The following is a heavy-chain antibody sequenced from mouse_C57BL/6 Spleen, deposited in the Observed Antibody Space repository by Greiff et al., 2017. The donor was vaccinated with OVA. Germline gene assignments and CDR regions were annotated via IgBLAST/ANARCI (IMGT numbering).Heavy chain of an antibody. D-gene: IGHD2-4*01. J-gene: IGHJ4*01. Sequence: VQLVESGGGLVQPGGSLKLSCAASGFTFSDYYMYWVRQTPEKRLEWVAYISNGGGSTYYPDTVKGRFTISRDNAKNTLYLQMSRLKSEDTAMYYCARHGGDYDDYAMDYWGQGTSVTVSS. CDR1: GFTFSDYY. CDR2: ISNGGGST. V-gene: IGHV5-12*01. CDR3: ARHGGDYDDYAMDY.